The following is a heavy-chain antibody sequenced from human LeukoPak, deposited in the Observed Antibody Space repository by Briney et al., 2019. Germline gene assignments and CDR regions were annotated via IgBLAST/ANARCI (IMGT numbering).Heavy chain of an antibody. Sequence: GGSLRLSCAASGFTFSSYWMNWVRQAPGKGLEWVSTITKSGDSTYYVDSVKGRFTISRDNSKNTLYLQMNSLRAEDTAKYYCTKDYCGKFCSAVWGQGTTVTVSS. J-gene: IGHJ6*02. CDR3: TKDYCGKFCSAV. D-gene: IGHD3-9*01. CDR1: GFTFSSYW. V-gene: IGHV3-23*01. CDR2: ITKSGDST.